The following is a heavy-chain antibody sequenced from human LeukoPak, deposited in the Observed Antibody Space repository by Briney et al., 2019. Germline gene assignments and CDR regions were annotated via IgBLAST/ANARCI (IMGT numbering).Heavy chain of an antibody. D-gene: IGHD2-2*01. J-gene: IGHJ4*02. CDR2: ISGSGGST. Sequence: GGSLRLSCAASGFTFSSYAMSWVRQAPGKGLEGVSAISGSGGSTYYADSVKGRFTISRDNSKNTLYLQMNSLRAEDTAVYYCAKPRDIVVVPAATEFDYWGQGTLVTVSS. CDR1: GFTFSSYA. V-gene: IGHV3-23*01. CDR3: AKPRDIVVVPAATEFDY.